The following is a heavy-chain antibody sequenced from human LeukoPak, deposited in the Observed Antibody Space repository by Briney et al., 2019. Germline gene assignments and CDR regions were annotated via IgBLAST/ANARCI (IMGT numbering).Heavy chain of an antibody. V-gene: IGHV3-9*01. CDR1: GFTFDDYA. D-gene: IGHD3-22*01. J-gene: IGHJ3*02. CDR2: ISGNSVSI. Sequence: GRSLRLSCAASGFTFDDYAMHWVRQAPGKGLECVSGISGNSVSIGYAHTVKGRFTISRDNAKTSLYLQMNSLRAEDTALYYCAKELYYYDSSGKYQGGYAFDIWGQGTMVTVSS. CDR3: AKELYYYDSSGKYQGGYAFDI.